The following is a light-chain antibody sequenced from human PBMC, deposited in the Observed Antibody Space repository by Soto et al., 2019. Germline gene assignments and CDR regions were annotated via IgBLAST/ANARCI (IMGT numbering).Light chain of an antibody. CDR1: QGVSGSY. Sequence: EIVLTQSPGTLSLSPGERATLSCRASQGVSGSYLAWYQQKPGQAPRLLIYGVSSRATGIPNRFSGSESGTDFTLIISRLEPEDFAVYYCQHYGSSPRTFGQGTKVEIK. CDR2: GVS. J-gene: IGKJ1*01. V-gene: IGKV3-20*01. CDR3: QHYGSSPRT.